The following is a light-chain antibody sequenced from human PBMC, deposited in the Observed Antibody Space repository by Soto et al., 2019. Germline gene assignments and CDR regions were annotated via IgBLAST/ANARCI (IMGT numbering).Light chain of an antibody. Sequence: DIQMTQSPSSLSPSVGDRVTITCRSSRSISDWLAWYHQKPGKAPELLIFDASNLKSGVSSRFSGRGSGTEFTLTISRLQHDDVATYYCLQYSSHSWTFGQGTKVDIK. CDR2: DAS. CDR3: LQYSSHSWT. CDR1: RSISDW. J-gene: IGKJ1*01. V-gene: IGKV1-5*01.